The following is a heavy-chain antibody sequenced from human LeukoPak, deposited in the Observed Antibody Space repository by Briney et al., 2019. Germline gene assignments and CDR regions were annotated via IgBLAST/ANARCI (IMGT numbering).Heavy chain of an antibody. CDR3: ARERMTTVVTPRVFDP. CDR1: GGSISSGGYY. Sequence: SSETLSLTCTVSGGSISSGGYYWSWIRQHPGKGLEWIGYIYYSGSTYYNPSLKSRVTISVDTSKNQFSLKLGSVTAADTAVYYCARERMTTVVTPRVFDPWGQGTLVTVSS. J-gene: IGHJ5*02. CDR2: IYYSGST. V-gene: IGHV4-31*03. D-gene: IGHD4-23*01.